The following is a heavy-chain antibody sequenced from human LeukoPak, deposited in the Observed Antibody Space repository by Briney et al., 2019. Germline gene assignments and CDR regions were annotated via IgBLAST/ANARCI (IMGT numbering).Heavy chain of an antibody. CDR2: ISGSGGGT. D-gene: IGHD3-10*01. Sequence: GRSLTLSCAASGFTFSSYAMSWVRQAPGKGLEWVSAISGSGGGTYYADSVRGRFTISRDNSKNTLNLQMNSLRAEDTAVYYCAKVRHPYGPPDQYFDHWGQGTLVTVSS. CDR3: AKVRHPYGPPDQYFDH. J-gene: IGHJ4*02. CDR1: GFTFSSYA. V-gene: IGHV3-23*01.